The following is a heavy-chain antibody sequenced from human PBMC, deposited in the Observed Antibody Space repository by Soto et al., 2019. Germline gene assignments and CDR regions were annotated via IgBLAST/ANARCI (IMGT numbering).Heavy chain of an antibody. CDR3: ARLHGDYDILTGSYYYYGMDV. J-gene: IGHJ6*02. V-gene: IGHV4-31*03. CDR1: GGSISSGGYY. Sequence: PSETLSLTCTVSGGSISSGGYYWSWIRQHPGKGLELIGYIYYSGSTYYNPSLKSRVTISVDTSKNQFSLKLSSVTAADTAVYYCARLHGDYDILTGSYYYYGMDVWGQGTTVTV. D-gene: IGHD3-9*01. CDR2: IYYSGST.